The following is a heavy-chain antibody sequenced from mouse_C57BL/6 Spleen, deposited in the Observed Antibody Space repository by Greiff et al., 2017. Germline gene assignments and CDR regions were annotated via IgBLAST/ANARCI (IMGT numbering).Heavy chain of an antibody. CDR2: IYPGSGST. CDR3: AIGLYCGNTESYGYFDF. J-gene: IGHJ1*03. V-gene: IGHV1-55*01. D-gene: IGHD2-1*01. CDR1: GYTFTSYW. Sequence: QVQLQQPGAELVKPGASVKMSCKASGYTFTSYWITWVQQRPGQGLEWIGDIYPGSGSTNYNEKLKSKVTLTVDTSSSTAYMQLSSLTSEDSAVYSCAIGLYCGNTESYGYFDFWGTGTTVTVSS.